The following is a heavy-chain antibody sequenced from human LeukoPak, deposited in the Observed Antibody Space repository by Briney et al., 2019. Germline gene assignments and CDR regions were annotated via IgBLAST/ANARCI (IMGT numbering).Heavy chain of an antibody. D-gene: IGHD3-22*01. Sequence: SGTLSLTCAVSGGSISSSNWWRWVRQPPEKGLEWIGEISQSGSTNYNPSLKSRVTMSVDQSKNQFSLKLTSVTAADTAVYYCARAGRYYDSTGYYWYFDFWGQGTLVTVSS. CDR1: GGSISSSNW. V-gene: IGHV4-4*02. J-gene: IGHJ4*02. CDR3: ARAGRYYDSTGYYWYFDF. CDR2: ISQSGST.